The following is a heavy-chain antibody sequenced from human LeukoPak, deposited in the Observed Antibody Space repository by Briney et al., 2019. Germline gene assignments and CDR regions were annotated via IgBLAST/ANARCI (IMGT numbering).Heavy chain of an antibody. J-gene: IGHJ6*02. CDR2: ITNSGGST. D-gene: IGHD3-3*01. V-gene: IGHV3-23*01. Sequence: GGSLRLSCIASGFTFSDYSINWVRQAPGKGLEWVSGITNSGGSTYYADSVQGRFTISRDNSKNTLYLQMNSLRAEDTAVYFCARDRIDFRGYYGMDVWGQGTTVTVSS. CDR1: GFTFSDYS. CDR3: ARDRIDFRGYYGMDV.